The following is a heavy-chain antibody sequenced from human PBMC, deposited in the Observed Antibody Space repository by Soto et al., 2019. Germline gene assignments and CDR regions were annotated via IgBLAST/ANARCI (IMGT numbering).Heavy chain of an antibody. J-gene: IGHJ6*02. CDR3: AIYYPGYYYYGMDV. D-gene: IGHD1-26*01. CDR2: IYYSGST. CDR1: GGSISSSSYY. V-gene: IGHV4-39*01. Sequence: PSETLSLTCTVSGGSISSSSYYWGWIRQPPGKGLEWIGSIYYSGSTYYNPSLKSRVTISVDTSKNQFSLKLSSVTAADTAVYYCAIYYPGYYYYGMDVWGQGTTVTVSS.